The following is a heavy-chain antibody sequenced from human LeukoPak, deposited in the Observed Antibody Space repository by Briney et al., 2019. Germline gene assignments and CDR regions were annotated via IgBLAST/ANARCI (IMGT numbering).Heavy chain of an antibody. J-gene: IGHJ4*02. V-gene: IGHV4-34*01. D-gene: IGHD3-22*01. CDR2: ISYSGSA. CDR3: TRRVGTNPYYYDSSGYFDY. CDR1: GGSFSGYY. Sequence: SETLSLACAVYGGSFSGYYWGWIRQPPGKGLEWIGEISYSGSANYNPSLKSRVTISVDTSKSQFSLKLNSVTAADTALYYCTRRVGTNPYYYDSSGYFDYWGQGTLVIVSS.